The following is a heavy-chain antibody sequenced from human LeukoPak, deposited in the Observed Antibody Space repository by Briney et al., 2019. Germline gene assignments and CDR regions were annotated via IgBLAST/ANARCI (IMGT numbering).Heavy chain of an antibody. CDR3: ARAVRTVGATRRIDY. CDR1: GYSLTGYY. J-gene: IGHJ4*02. Sequence: ASVKVSCKASGYSLTGYYMHWVRQAPGQGLEWMGWINPNSGGTNYAQKFQGRVTMTRDTSISTAYMELSRLRSDDTAVYYCARAVRTVGATRRIDYWGQGTLVTVSS. D-gene: IGHD1-26*01. V-gene: IGHV1-2*02. CDR2: INPNSGGT.